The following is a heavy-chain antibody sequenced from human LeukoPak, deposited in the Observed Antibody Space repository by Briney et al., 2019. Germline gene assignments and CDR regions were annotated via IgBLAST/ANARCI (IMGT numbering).Heavy chain of an antibody. J-gene: IGHJ5*02. CDR3: ARRLTQYDCFDP. D-gene: IGHD2-2*01. CDR1: GDSVSSNSVT. Sequence: SQTLSLTCAISGDSVSSNSVTWNWIRQSPSRGLEWLGRTYYRSTCYNDYAVSVRGRITVNPDTSKNQFSLHLNSVTPGDTAVYYCARRLTQYDCFDPWGQGILVTVSS. CDR2: TYYRSTCYN. V-gene: IGHV6-1*01.